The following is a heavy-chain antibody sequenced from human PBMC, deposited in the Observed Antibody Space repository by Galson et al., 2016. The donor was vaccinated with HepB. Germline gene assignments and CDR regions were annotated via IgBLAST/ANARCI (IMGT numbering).Heavy chain of an antibody. CDR1: GFSFSTSG. CDR3: GKHGGFDY. CDR2: ITGSGGTT. D-gene: IGHD3-16*01. Sequence: SLRLSCAASGFSFSTSGMSWVRQTPGRGLEWVSGITGSGGTTHYADSVKGRLTISRDNSNNTLYLYINSLRAGDTAVYYCGKHGGFDYWGQGALVTVSS. J-gene: IGHJ4*02. V-gene: IGHV3-23*01.